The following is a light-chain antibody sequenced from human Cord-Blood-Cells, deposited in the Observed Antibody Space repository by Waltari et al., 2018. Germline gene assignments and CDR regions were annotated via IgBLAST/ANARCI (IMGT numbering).Light chain of an antibody. CDR3: QQYDNLPLT. V-gene: IGKV1-33*01. Sequence: DIQMTQSPSSLSAYAGDRVTITCQASQDISNYLNWYQQKPGKAPKLLIYDASNLETGVPSRFSGSGSGTDFTFTISSLQPEDIATYYCQQYDNLPLTFGGGTKVEIK. CDR2: DAS. CDR1: QDISNY. J-gene: IGKJ4*01.